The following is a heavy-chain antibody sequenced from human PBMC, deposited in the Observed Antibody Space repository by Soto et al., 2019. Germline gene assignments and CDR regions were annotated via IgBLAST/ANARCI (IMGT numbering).Heavy chain of an antibody. D-gene: IGHD2-15*01. CDR3: ARRYGGNFDY. Sequence: SETLSLTCTVSGGSVSSGGYYWSWIRQHPGKGLEWIGYIYYSGSTYYNPSLKSRVTISVDTSKNQFSLKLSSVTAADTAVYYCARRYGGNFDYWGQGTLVTVSS. V-gene: IGHV4-31*03. CDR1: GGSVSSGGYY. CDR2: IYYSGST. J-gene: IGHJ4*02.